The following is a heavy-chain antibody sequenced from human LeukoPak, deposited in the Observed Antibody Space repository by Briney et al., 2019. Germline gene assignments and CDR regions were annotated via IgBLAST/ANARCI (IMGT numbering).Heavy chain of an antibody. J-gene: IGHJ4*02. Sequence: GGSLRLSCAASGFTFSSYAMNWVRQAPGKGLEWVSAISGSGGSPYYADSVKGRFTISRDNSKNTLYLQMNSLRAEDTAVYYCAKELRQWLVRDFDYWGQGTLVTVSS. CDR2: ISGSGGSP. D-gene: IGHD6-19*01. V-gene: IGHV3-23*01. CDR3: AKELRQWLVRDFDY. CDR1: GFTFSSYA.